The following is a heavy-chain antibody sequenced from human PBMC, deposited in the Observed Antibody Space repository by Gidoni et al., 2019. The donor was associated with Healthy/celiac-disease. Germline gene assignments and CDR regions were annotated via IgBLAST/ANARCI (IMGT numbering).Heavy chain of an antibody. V-gene: IGHV3-23*01. CDR1: GFTFSSYA. CDR2: ISGSGGST. CDR3: AKDENRRGVVPWYFDY. D-gene: IGHD2-15*01. Sequence: EVQLLESGGGLVQPGGSLRLSCAASGFTFSSYAMSWVRQAPGKGLGWVSAISGSGGSTYYADSVKGRFTISRDNSKNTLYLQMNSLRAEDTAVYYCAKDENRRGVVPWYFDYWGQGTLVTVSS. J-gene: IGHJ4*02.